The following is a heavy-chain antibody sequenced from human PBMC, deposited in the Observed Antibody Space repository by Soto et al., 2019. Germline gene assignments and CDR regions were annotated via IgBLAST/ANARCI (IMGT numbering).Heavy chain of an antibody. CDR2: ISASSGNT. J-gene: IGHJ2*01. CDR3: ARDSQYWYFDL. CDR1: GYTFTSDG. V-gene: IGHV1-18*01. Sequence: QVQLVQSGAEVKKPGASVKVSCKASGYTFTSDGISWVRQAPRQGLEWMGWISASSGNTNYAQKLQGRVTMTTDTSTSTAYMEMRSLRSDDTAVYYCARDSQYWYFDLWGRGTLVTVSS.